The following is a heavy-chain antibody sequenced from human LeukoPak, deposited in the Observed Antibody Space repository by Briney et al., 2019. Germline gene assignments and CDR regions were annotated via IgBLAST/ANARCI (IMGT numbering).Heavy chain of an antibody. Sequence: PGGSLRLSCAASGFTFSSEWMSWVRQAPGKGLEWVANINQDGSVKYYVDSVKGRFTISRDNAKNLLYLQMNSLRAEDTAVYYCASGGNYGDLFDYWGQGTLVTVSS. CDR2: INQDGSVK. J-gene: IGHJ4*02. D-gene: IGHD1-26*01. CDR1: GFTFSSEW. CDR3: ASGGNYGDLFDY. V-gene: IGHV3-7*01.